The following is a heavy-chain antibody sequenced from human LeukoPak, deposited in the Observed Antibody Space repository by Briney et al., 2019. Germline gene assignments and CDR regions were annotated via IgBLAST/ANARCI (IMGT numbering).Heavy chain of an antibody. D-gene: IGHD1-20*01. V-gene: IGHV1-46*01. CDR3: ARLTGGLVDAFDI. CDR1: GYTFTSYY. Sequence: ASVKVSCKASGYTFTSYYMHWVRQAPGQGLEWMGIINHSGGSTSYAQKFQGRVTMTRDTSTSTVYMELSSLRSEDTAVYYCARLTGGLVDAFDIWGQGTMVTVSS. J-gene: IGHJ3*02. CDR2: INHSGGST.